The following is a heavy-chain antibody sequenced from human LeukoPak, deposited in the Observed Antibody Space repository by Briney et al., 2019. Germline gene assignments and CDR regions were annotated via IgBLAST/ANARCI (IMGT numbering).Heavy chain of an antibody. CDR1: GFTFSTYS. D-gene: IGHD4-23*01. V-gene: IGHV3-21*01. Sequence: GGSLRLSCAASGFTFSTYSLNWVRQAPGKGLEWVSSISSGSSYIYYADSVKGRFTISRDNARNSLCLQMNSLRAEDTAVYYCARDRDYGGNSGDYTFDPWGQGTLVTVSS. CDR2: ISSGSSYI. CDR3: ARDRDYGGNSGDYTFDP. J-gene: IGHJ5*02.